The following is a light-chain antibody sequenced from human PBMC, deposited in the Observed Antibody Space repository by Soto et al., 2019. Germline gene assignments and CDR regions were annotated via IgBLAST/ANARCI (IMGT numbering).Light chain of an antibody. J-gene: IGLJ1*01. V-gene: IGLV2-14*01. CDR3: TSYTSSSTHNYV. CDR2: EVS. Sequence: QSGRSHPAAVSRSPGQSITISCTGTRSDVGGYDYVSWYQQHPGKAPKLMIFEVSNRPSGVSSRFSGSKSDNTASLTISGLQADDEADYYCTSYTSSSTHNYVFGTGTQV. CDR1: RSDVGGYDY.